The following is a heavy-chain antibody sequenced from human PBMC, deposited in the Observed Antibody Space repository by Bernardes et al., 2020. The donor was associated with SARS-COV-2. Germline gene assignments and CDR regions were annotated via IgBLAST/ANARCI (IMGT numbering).Heavy chain of an antibody. CDR1: GGSFSGYY. D-gene: IGHD5-12*01. Sequence: SETLSPTCAVYGGSFSGYYWSWIRQPPGKGLEWIGEINHSGSTNYNPSLKSRVTISVDTSKNQFSLKLSSVTAAGTAVYYCATNSGYDSIGSFSGFDYWGQGTLVTVSS. CDR2: INHSGST. CDR3: ATNSGYDSIGSFSGFDY. J-gene: IGHJ4*02. V-gene: IGHV4-34*01.